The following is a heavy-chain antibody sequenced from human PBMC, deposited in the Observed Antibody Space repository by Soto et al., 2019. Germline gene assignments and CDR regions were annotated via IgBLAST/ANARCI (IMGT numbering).Heavy chain of an antibody. J-gene: IGHJ5*02. CDR3: ARGGYCSGGSCCGLNHWFDP. V-gene: IGHV4-59*01. CDR1: GGSISSYY. D-gene: IGHD2-15*01. CDR2: IYYCGST. Sequence: SSETLSLTCTVSGGSISSYYWSWIRQPPGKGLEWIGYIYYCGSTNYNPSLKSRVTISVDTSKNQFPLKLSSVTAADTAVYYCARGGYCSGGSCCGLNHWFDPWGQGTLVTVSS.